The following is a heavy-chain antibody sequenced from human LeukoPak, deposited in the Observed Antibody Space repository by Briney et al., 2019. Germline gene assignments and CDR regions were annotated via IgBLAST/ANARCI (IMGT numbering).Heavy chain of an antibody. J-gene: IGHJ6*02. CDR2: IIPSLGIA. V-gene: IGHV1-69*02. CDR1: GGTFSSYT. CDR3: ARAWLGDLPTHYYYYGMDV. D-gene: IGHD3-10*01. Sequence: SVKVSCTASGGTFSSYTISWVRQAPGQGLEWMGRIIPSLGIANYAQKFQGRVTITADKSTSTAYMELSSLRSEDTAVYYCARAWLGDLPTHYYYYGMDVWGQGTTVTVSS.